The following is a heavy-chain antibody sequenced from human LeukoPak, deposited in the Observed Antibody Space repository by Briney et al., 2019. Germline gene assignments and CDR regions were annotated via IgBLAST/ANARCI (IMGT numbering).Heavy chain of an antibody. CDR3: ASLSVVPAAPSYFDY. D-gene: IGHD2-2*01. V-gene: IGHV1-69*13. CDR1: GGTFSSYA. Sequence: SVKVSCKASGGTFSSYAISWVRQAPGQGPEWMGGIIPIFGTANYAQKFQGRVTITADESTSTAYMELSSLRSEDTAVYYCASLSVVPAAPSYFDYWGQGTLVTVSS. J-gene: IGHJ4*02. CDR2: IIPIFGTA.